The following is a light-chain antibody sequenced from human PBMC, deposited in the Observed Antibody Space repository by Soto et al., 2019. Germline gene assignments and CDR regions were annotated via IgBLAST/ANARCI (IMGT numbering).Light chain of an antibody. J-gene: IGKJ5*01. CDR3: QQYGSSPIT. CDR2: GAS. CDR1: QSVSRN. V-gene: IGKV3-20*01. Sequence: EIVMTQSPATLSVSPGERATLSCRASQSVSRNLAWYQQRPGQAPRLLIYGASSRATGIPDRFSGSGSGTDFTLTISRLEPEDCALYYCQQYGSSPITFGQGTRLEIK.